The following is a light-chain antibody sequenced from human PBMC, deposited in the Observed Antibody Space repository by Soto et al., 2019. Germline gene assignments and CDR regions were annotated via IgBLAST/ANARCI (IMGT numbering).Light chain of an antibody. CDR2: DAS. CDR3: QQRSNWPAVT. J-gene: IGKJ5*01. CDR1: QSVSSY. Sequence: EIALTQSPATLPLFPGKRATLSCRASQSVSSYLAWYQQKPGQAPRLLIYDASNRATGIPARFSGSGSGTDFTLTISSLEPEDFAVYYCQQRSNWPAVTFGQGTRLEIK. V-gene: IGKV3-11*01.